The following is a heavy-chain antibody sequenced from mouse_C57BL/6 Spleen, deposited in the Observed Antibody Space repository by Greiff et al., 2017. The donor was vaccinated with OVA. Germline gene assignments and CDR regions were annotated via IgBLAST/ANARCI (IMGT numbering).Heavy chain of an antibody. CDR1: GFSLTSYG. CDR3: TLGSSYVGFAY. V-gene: IGHV2-6*03. CDR2: IWSDGST. D-gene: IGHD1-1*01. Sequence: QVQLQQSGPGLVAPSQSLSITCTVSGFSLTSYGVHWVRQPPGTGLEWLVVIWSDGSTTYNSALKSRLSISKDNAKSQVFLKMNSLQTDDTAMYYCTLGSSYVGFAYWGQGTLVTVSA. J-gene: IGHJ3*01.